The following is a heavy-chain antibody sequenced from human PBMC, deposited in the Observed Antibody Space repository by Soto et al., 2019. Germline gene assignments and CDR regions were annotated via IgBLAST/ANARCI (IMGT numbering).Heavy chain of an antibody. CDR3: AKDLTRQLAYWLDP. J-gene: IGHJ5*02. Sequence: KVSCKASGFSFTGYYIHWLRQAPGQGLEWMGWINAHSGGTEYAQKFQGRVTLTRDTSIATACLTLTSLTSDDTALYYCAKDLTRQLAYWLDPWGQGTQVTVSS. CDR2: INAHSGGT. CDR1: GFSFTGYY. D-gene: IGHD6-6*01. V-gene: IGHV1-2*02.